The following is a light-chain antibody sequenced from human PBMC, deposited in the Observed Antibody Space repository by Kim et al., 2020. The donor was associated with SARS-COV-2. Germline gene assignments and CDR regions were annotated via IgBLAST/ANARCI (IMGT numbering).Light chain of an antibody. J-gene: IGKJ2*01. Sequence: PGERATPSGRATHCVSSSYLACYKQQPGPAPRLPIYGASGRATGIPDRFSGSGYRTDFTLTISRREPEDFAVYYCQQYGSAPPSDTFGQGTKLEI. V-gene: IGKV3-20*01. CDR1: HCVSSSY. CDR3: QQYGSAPPSDT. CDR2: GAS.